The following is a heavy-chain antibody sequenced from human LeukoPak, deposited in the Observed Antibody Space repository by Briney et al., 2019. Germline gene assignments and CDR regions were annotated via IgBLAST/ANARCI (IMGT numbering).Heavy chain of an antibody. D-gene: IGHD3-22*01. CDR3: AKDPTDFDSSGQTYFDY. V-gene: IGHV3-23*01. Sequence: GRSLRLSCAASGFTFSSCAMNWVRQAPGKGLEWVSGIRGSGGITHYADSARGRFTISRDDSKNTLYLQMNSLRAEDTAVYYCAKDPTDFDSSGQTYFDYWGQGSLVTVSS. CDR1: GFTFSSCA. CDR2: IRGSGGIT. J-gene: IGHJ4*02.